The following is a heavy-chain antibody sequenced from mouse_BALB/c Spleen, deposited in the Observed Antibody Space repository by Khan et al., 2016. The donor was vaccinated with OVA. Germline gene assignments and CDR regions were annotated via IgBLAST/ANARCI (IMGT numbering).Heavy chain of an antibody. J-gene: IGHJ2*01. CDR2: INPTSGYT. CDR3: TRDRIDY. V-gene: IGHV1-7*01. Sequence: LEESGAELAKPGASVKMSCKASGYTFTTYWMHWVKQRPGQGLEWIGYINPTSGYTDYNEKFKDRATLSADKSSSTAYMQLSSLTSEDSAVYYCTRDRIDYWGKGTTLTVSS. CDR1: GYTFTTYW.